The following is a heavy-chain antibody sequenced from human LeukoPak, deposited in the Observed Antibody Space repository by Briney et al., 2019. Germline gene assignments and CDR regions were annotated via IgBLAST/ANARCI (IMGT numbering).Heavy chain of an antibody. Sequence: SETLSLTCAVYGGSFSGYYWSWIRQPPGKGLEWIGEINHSGSTNYNPSLKSRVTISVDTSKNQFSLKLSSVTAADTAVYYCARGRAVAGTDYYYYYMDVWGKGTTVTISS. V-gene: IGHV4-34*01. CDR3: ARGRAVAGTDYYYYYMDV. CDR2: INHSGST. D-gene: IGHD6-19*01. J-gene: IGHJ6*03. CDR1: GGSFSGYY.